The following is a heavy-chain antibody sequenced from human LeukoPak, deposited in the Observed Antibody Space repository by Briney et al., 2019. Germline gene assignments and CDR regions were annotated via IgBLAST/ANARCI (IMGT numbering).Heavy chain of an antibody. CDR1: GYTFTGYY. J-gene: IGHJ6*03. Sequence: GASVKVSCKASGYTFTGYYMHWVRQAPGQGLEWMGWISAYNNTNYAQMLQGRVTMTTDTSTSTAYMELRSLRSDDTAAYYCARSPGGYSYGYYYYYYMDVWGKGTTVTVSS. CDR2: ISAYNNT. CDR3: ARSPGGYSYGYYYYYYMDV. V-gene: IGHV1-18*04. D-gene: IGHD5-18*01.